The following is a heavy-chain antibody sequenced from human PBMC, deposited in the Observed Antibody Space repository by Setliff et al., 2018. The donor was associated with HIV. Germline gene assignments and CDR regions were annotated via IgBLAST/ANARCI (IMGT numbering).Heavy chain of an antibody. CDR1: GYTFTSYA. V-gene: IGHV7-4-1*02. Sequence: ASVKVSCKASGYTFTSYAMNWVRQAPGQGLEWMGWINTNTGDPTYAQGFTGRFVFSLDTSVSTAYLQISSLKAEDTAVYYCARTLDPGITMIVPLDYWGQGTLVTVSS. CDR2: INTNTGDP. D-gene: IGHD3-22*01. J-gene: IGHJ4*02. CDR3: ARTLDPGITMIVPLDY.